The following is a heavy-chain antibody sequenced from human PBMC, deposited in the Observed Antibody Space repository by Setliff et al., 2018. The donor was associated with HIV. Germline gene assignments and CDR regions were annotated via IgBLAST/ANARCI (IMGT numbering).Heavy chain of an antibody. Sequence: SETLSLTCTVSRDAMSSSSDSWTWIRQPAGKGLEWIGHIDTSGSTDYDPSLKSRVTISVDTSKNQFSLKLSSVTAADTAVYYCARVGGTTWGVYYYYYYMDVWGKGTTVTVSS. CDR1: RDAMSSSSDS. J-gene: IGHJ6*03. D-gene: IGHD1-7*01. CDR3: ARVGGTTWGVYYYYYYMDV. V-gene: IGHV4-61*09. CDR2: IDTSGST.